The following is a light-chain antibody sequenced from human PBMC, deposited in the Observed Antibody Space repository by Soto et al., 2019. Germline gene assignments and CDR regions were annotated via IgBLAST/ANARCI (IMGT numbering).Light chain of an antibody. CDR2: GPS. J-gene: IGKJ1*01. CDR1: QSISSSY. CDR3: QQRSNWPQT. Sequence: EIVLTQSPGTLSLSPGERATLSCRASQSISSSYLAWYQQKPGQAPRLLIYGPSSRATGIPDRFSGSGSGTDFTLTISSLEPEDFAVYYCQQRSNWPQTFGQGTKVEIK. V-gene: IGKV3D-20*02.